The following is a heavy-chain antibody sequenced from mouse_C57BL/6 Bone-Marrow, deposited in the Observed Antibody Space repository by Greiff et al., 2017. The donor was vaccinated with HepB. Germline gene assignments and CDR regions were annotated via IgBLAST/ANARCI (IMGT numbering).Heavy chain of an antibody. J-gene: IGHJ4*01. Sequence: VQLKESGPVLVKPGASVKMSCKASGYTFTDYYMNWVKQSHGKSLEWIGVINPYNGGTSYNQKFKGKATLTVDKSSSTAYMELNSLTSEDSAVYYCARWATVVAPYAMDYWGQGTSVTASS. D-gene: IGHD1-1*01. CDR3: ARWATVVAPYAMDY. CDR1: GYTFTDYY. V-gene: IGHV1-19*01. CDR2: INPYNGGT.